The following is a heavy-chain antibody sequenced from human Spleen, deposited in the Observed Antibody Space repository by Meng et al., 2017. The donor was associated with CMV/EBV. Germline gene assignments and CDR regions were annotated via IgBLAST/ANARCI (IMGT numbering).Heavy chain of an antibody. CDR2: IKQDGSDK. V-gene: IGHV3-7*03. CDR3: ARGEVDDFWSGYLI. D-gene: IGHD3-3*01. CDR1: GFTLSSYW. Sequence: GESLKISCAASGFTLSSYWLSWVRQAPGKGLEWVANIKQDGSDKYYVDSVKGRFTISRDNSKNTLYLQLSSLRAEDTAVYFCARGEVDDFWSGYLIWGQGTMVTVSS. J-gene: IGHJ3*02.